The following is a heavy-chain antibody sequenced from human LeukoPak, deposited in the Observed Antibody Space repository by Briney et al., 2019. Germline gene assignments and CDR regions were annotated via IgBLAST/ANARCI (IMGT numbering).Heavy chain of an antibody. CDR3: AGSGDYYYYGMGG. V-gene: IGHV4-59*01. CDR1: GGSISSYY. D-gene: IGHD2-8*02. Sequence: SETLSLTCTVSGGSISSYYWSWIRQPPGKGLEWIGYIYYSGSTNYNPSLKSRVTISVDTSKNQFSLKLSSVTAADTAVYYCAGSGDYYYYGMGGWGQGTTVTVSS. CDR2: IYYSGST. J-gene: IGHJ6*02.